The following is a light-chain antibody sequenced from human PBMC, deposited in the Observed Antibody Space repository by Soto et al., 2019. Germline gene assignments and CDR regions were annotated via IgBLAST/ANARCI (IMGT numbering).Light chain of an antibody. CDR3: QQFKSDTWT. CDR2: DVS. J-gene: IGKJ1*01. V-gene: IGKV1-5*01. Sequence: DIQMTQSPSTLSASVGYRVTITCRASQNIERWLAWYQQKPGKAPKLLLYDVSSLESGVPSRFSGSGSATEFILTINGLQPDDFATYFCQQFKSDTWTFGQGTNVDIK. CDR1: QNIERW.